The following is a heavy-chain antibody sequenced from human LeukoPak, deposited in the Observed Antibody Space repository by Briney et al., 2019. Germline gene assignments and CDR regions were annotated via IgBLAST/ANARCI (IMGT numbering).Heavy chain of an antibody. D-gene: IGHD6-13*01. CDR1: GGSISSSDYY. J-gene: IGHJ4*02. V-gene: IGHV4-39*01. CDR3: ARHEQEYSSSWYFDY. Sequence: SETLSLTCTVSGGSISSSDYYWGWIRQPPGKGLEWIASIYYSGTTHYNLSLKSRVTMSADTSKNQFSLKLSSVTAADTAVYYCARHEQEYSSSWYFDYWGQGTLVTVSS. CDR2: IYYSGTT.